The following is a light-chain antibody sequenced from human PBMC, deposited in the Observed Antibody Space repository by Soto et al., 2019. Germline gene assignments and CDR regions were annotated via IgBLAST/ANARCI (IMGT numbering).Light chain of an antibody. J-gene: IGKJ4*01. V-gene: IGKV3-15*01. CDR1: QSVRSN. CDR2: SAS. CDR3: QQYSAWPLT. Sequence: EIVMTQSPATLSVSPGERATLFCMASQSVRSNFLAWYQQKPGQAPRLLIYSASTRATDIPARFSGSGSGTEFTLTISSLQSEDFAVYYCQQYSAWPLTFGGGTKVEIK.